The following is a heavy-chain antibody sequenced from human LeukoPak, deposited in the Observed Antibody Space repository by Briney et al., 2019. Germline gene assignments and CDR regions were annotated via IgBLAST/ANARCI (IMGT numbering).Heavy chain of an antibody. CDR1: GGSISGSSYF. V-gene: IGHV4-39*07. CDR2: IYYSGST. J-gene: IGHJ6*02. Sequence: SETLSLTCIVSGGSISGSSYFWGWIRQPPGKGLEWIGSIYYSGSTNYNPSLESRVTISVDTSKNQFSLNLSSVTAADTAVYYCARDQGYGMDVWGQGTTVTVSS. CDR3: ARDQGYGMDV.